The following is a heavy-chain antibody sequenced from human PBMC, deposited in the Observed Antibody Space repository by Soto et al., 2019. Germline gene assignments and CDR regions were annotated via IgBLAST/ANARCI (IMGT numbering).Heavy chain of an antibody. CDR3: ATSMDLNGPFDY. V-gene: IGHV4-30-4*01. Sequence: SETLSLTCTVSGGSISSGDYYWSWIRQPPGKGLEWIGYIYYSGSTYYNPSLKSRVTISVDTSKNQFSLKLSSVTAADTAVYYCATSMDLNGPFDYWGQGTLVNVSS. D-gene: IGHD2-2*03. CDR1: GGSISSGDYY. J-gene: IGHJ4*02. CDR2: IYYSGST.